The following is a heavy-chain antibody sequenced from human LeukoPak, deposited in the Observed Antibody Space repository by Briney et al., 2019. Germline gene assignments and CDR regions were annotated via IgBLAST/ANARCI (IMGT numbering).Heavy chain of an antibody. Sequence: GGSLRLSCAASGFTFSNAWMSWVRQAPGKGLEWVSAISGSGGSTYYADSVKGRFTISRDNSKNSLYLQMNSLRAEDTAVYYCAELGITMIGGVWGKGTTVTISS. J-gene: IGHJ6*04. CDR3: AELGITMIGGV. CDR1: GFTFSNAW. CDR2: ISGSGGST. D-gene: IGHD3-10*02. V-gene: IGHV3-23*01.